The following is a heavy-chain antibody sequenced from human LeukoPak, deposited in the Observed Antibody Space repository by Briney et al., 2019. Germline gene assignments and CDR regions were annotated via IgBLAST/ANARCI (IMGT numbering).Heavy chain of an antibody. D-gene: IGHD3-22*01. CDR1: GGSISSYY. Sequence: SETLSLTRTVSGGSISSYYWSWIRQPAGKGLEWIGRIYTSGSTNYNPSLKSRVTMSVDTSKNQFSLKLSSVTAADTAVYYCARCTYYYDSSRNAFDIWGQGTMVTVSS. CDR2: IYTSGST. V-gene: IGHV4-4*07. CDR3: ARCTYYYDSSRNAFDI. J-gene: IGHJ3*02.